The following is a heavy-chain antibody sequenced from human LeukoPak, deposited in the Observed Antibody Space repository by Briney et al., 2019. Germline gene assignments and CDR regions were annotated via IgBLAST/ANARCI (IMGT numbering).Heavy chain of an antibody. CDR1: GGSISSSSYY. D-gene: IGHD3-3*01. Sequence: PSETLSLTCTVSGGSISSSSYYWGWIRQPPGKGLEWIGSIYYSGSTYYNPSLKSRVTISVDTSKNQFSLKLSSVTAADTAVYYCARHSPVLRFLEWLPPLHYWGQGTLVTVSS. V-gene: IGHV4-39*01. CDR2: IYYSGST. J-gene: IGHJ4*02. CDR3: ARHSPVLRFLEWLPPLHY.